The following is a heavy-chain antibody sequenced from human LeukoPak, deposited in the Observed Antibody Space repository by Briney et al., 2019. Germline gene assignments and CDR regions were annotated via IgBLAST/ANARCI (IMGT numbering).Heavy chain of an antibody. J-gene: IGHJ6*03. V-gene: IGHV4-4*07. D-gene: IGHD1-26*01. CDR3: ARGIVGPTTLRYYYMDV. CDR1: GGSISSYY. CDR2: IYTSGST. Sequence: SETLSLTCTVSGGSISSYYWSWIRQPAGKGLEWIGRIYTSGSTNYNPSLKSRVTMSVDTSKNQFSLKLSSVTAADTAVYYCARGIVGPTTLRYYYMDVWGKGTTVTVSS.